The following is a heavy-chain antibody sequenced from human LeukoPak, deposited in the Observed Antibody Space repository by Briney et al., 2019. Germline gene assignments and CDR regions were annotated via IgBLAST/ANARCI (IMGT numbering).Heavy chain of an antibody. D-gene: IGHD3-3*01. J-gene: IGHJ3*02. CDR3: ARNHRRTYYDFWRGGDAFDI. CDR1: GYTFTSYD. V-gene: IGHV1-8*01. Sequence: ASVKVSCKASGYTFTSYDINWVRQATGQGLEWMGWMNPSSGNTGYAQKFQGRVTMTRNTSISTAYMELSSLRSEDTAVYYCARNHRRTYYDFWRGGDAFDIGAKGTM. CDR2: MNPSSGNT.